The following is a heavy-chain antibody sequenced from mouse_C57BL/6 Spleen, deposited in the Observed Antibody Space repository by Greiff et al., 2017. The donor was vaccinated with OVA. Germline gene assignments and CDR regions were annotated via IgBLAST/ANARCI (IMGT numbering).Heavy chain of an antibody. CDR3: ARGGGSSYHYAMDY. V-gene: IGHV1-82*01. Sequence: VKLMESGPELVKPGASVKISCKASGYAFSSSWMNWVKQRPGKGLEWIGRIYPGDGDTNYNGKFKGKATLTADKSSSTAYMQLSSLTSEDSAVYFCARGGGSSYHYAMDYWGQGTSVTVSS. CDR1: GYAFSSSW. D-gene: IGHD1-1*01. J-gene: IGHJ4*01. CDR2: IYPGDGDT.